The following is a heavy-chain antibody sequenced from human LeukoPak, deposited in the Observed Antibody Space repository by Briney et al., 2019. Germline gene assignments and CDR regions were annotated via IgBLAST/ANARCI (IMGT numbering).Heavy chain of an antibody. CDR1: GFTFSNYA. D-gene: IGHD2-15*01. J-gene: IGHJ4*02. V-gene: IGHV3-64D*09. CDR3: VKRYCSGGSCYQFDY. Sequence: TGGSLRLSCSASGFTFSNYAMYRVRQAPGKGLEYVSAISSNGANTYYADSVKGRVTISRDNSKNTLFLQLSSLRVEDTAVYYCVKRYCSGGSCYQFDYWGQGTLVIVSS. CDR2: ISSNGANT.